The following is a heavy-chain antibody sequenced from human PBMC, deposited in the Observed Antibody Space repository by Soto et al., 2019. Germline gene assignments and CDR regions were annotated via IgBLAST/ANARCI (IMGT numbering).Heavy chain of an antibody. CDR2: IYYSGST. D-gene: IGHD2-15*01. J-gene: IGHJ5*02. CDR3: ARGIGDIVVVVAASPPYNWFDP. V-gene: IGHV4-31*03. Sequence: TLSLTCTVSGGSISSGGYYWSWIRQHPGKGLEWIGYIYYSGSTYYNPSLKSRVTISVDTSKNQFSLKLSSVTAADTAVYYCARGIGDIVVVVAASPPYNWFDPWGQGTLVTVS. CDR1: GGSISSGGYY.